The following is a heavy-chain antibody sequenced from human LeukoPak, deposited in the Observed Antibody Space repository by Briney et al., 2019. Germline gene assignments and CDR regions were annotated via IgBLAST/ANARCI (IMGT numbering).Heavy chain of an antibody. CDR1: GGSISDYY. J-gene: IGHJ4*02. Sequence: SGTLSLICTVSGGSISDYYWIWTRLPPGKGLEWIGYIYYSGTPYYYNPSLRSRVTMSVDTSSNQFSLKLSSVTAADTAVYYCARLDKHTGSWLPDYWGQGTLVTVSS. CDR2: IYYSGTPY. V-gene: IGHV4-59*08. D-gene: IGHD6-13*01. CDR3: ARLDKHTGSWLPDY.